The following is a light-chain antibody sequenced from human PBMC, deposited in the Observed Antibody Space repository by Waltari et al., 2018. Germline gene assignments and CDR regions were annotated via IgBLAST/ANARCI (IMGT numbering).Light chain of an antibody. Sequence: ETVLTQSPGTLSLSPGERATLSCRASQNVDRYLAWYQQKPGQAPRLLIYDASIRATGIPARFSGSGSGTDFTLTINGLEPDDFATYYCQQRKNWPPLTFGGGTKVEIK. V-gene: IGKV3-11*01. CDR2: DAS. CDR1: QNVDRY. CDR3: QQRKNWPPLT. J-gene: IGKJ4*01.